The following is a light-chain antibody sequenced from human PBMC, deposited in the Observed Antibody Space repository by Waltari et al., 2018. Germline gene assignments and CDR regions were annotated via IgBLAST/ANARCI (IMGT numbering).Light chain of an antibody. V-gene: IGLV2-14*03. Sequence: QSALTQPAPVSGSPAQSITIPCPGTSSDVGASNYVSWYHQHTGKAPKLMIFDVSNRPSGVSNRFSGSKSGNTASLTISGLQAEDEADYYCSSYISSSTLELFGGGTSLTVL. CDR2: DVS. J-gene: IGLJ2*01. CDR1: SSDVGASNY. CDR3: SSYISSSTLEL.